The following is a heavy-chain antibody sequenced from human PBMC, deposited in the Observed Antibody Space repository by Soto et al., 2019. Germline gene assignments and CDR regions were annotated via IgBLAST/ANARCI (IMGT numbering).Heavy chain of an antibody. CDR1: GGTFSSYA. CDR2: IIPIFGTA. CDR3: ARARSPTRVGSYYYYYYGMDV. Sequence: QVQLVQSGAEVKKPGSSVKVSCKASGGTFSSYAISWVRQAPGQGLEWMGGIIPIFGTANYAQKFQDRVTITADKSTSTAYMELSSLRSEDTAVYYCARARSPTRVGSYYYYYYGMDVWGQGTTVTVSS. D-gene: IGHD3-10*01. V-gene: IGHV1-69*06. J-gene: IGHJ6*02.